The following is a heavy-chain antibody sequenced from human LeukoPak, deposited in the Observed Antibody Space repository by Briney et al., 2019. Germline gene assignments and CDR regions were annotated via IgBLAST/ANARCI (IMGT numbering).Heavy chain of an antibody. Sequence: SETLSLTCTVSGGSISSYYWSWIRQPPGKGLEWIGYIYYSGSTNYNPSLKSRVTISVDTSKNQFSLKLSSVTAADTAVYYCARSITIFGVVLDPWGQGTLVTVSS. CDR3: ARSITIFGVVLDP. CDR1: GGSISSYY. V-gene: IGHV4-59*01. CDR2: IYYSGST. J-gene: IGHJ5*02. D-gene: IGHD3-3*01.